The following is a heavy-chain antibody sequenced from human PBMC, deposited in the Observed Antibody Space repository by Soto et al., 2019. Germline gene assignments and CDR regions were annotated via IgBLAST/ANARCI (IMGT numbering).Heavy chain of an antibody. V-gene: IGHV4-34*01. CDR2: VNYSGGT. CDR1: GGSFSGYY. Sequence: QVQLQQRGAGLLKPSETLSLTCVVPGGSFSGYYLCWIRQSPGQGPEWIGEVNYSGGTNYNPALETRFHLSLHTSKSQFSLRLNSMTAPDTAVYFCARGRYRYGFDSWGQGNLVTVSS. D-gene: IGHD5-18*01. CDR3: ARGRYRYGFDS. J-gene: IGHJ4*02.